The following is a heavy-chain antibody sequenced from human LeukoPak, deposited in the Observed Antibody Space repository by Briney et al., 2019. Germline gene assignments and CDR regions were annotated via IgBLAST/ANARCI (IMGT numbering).Heavy chain of an antibody. V-gene: IGHV1-69*13. D-gene: IGHD3-22*01. CDR1: GGTFSSYA. Sequence: GASVNVSCKACGGTFSSYAISWVRQAPGQGLEWMGGIIPIFGTANYPQKFQGRVTITADESTSTAYMELSSLTSEDTAVYYCASSGSEYKEYYYDSSAPYYFDYWGQGTLVTVSS. CDR2: IIPIFGTA. CDR3: ASSGSEYKEYYYDSSAPYYFDY. J-gene: IGHJ4*02.